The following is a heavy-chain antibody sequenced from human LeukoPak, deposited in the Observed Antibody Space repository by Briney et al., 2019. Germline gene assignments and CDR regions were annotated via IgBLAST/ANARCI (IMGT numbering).Heavy chain of an antibody. CDR1: GASISGGDYY. D-gene: IGHD3-22*01. CDR3: ARDISNRYYYDSSGYPYGMDV. V-gene: IGHV4-30-4*01. CDR2: ISYSGST. Sequence: PSETLSLTCAVSGASISGGDYYWSWVRQPRQKCLGWIGYISYSGSTYYNPSLKGRVTISIDTSKNQFSLKLSSVTAADTAVYYCARDISNRYYYDSSGYPYGMDVGGQGTTVTVSS. J-gene: IGHJ6*02.